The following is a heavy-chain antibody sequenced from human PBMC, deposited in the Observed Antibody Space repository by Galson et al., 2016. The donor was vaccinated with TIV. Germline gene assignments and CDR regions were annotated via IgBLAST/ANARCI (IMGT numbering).Heavy chain of an antibody. CDR2: IRYDGSNT. D-gene: IGHD3-22*01. V-gene: IGHV3-30*02. CDR3: AKDFSYSSVSGYYYYYMDV. CDR1: GFSFSAYG. Sequence: SLRLSCAASGFSFSAYGMHWVRQAPGKGLEWVAFIRYDGSNTFYADSVKGRFTFSRDNSKNTLYLQMNNLRVDDTAVLYCAKDFSYSSVSGYYYYYMDVWGKGTTVTVSS. J-gene: IGHJ6*03.